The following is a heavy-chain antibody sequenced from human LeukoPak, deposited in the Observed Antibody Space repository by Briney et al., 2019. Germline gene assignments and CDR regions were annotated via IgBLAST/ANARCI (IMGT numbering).Heavy chain of an antibody. D-gene: IGHD6-13*01. CDR1: NDSIKDYY. Sequence: SETLSLTCAVSNDSIKDYYWNWIRQPPGKGLEWIGFVSNSGSTNYNPSLKSRVTISIDTSTRQFSLRLTSVTAADTAVYYCARYAVGSSWAQAFDVWGQGTMVTVSS. J-gene: IGHJ3*01. V-gene: IGHV4-59*01. CDR3: ARYAVGSSWAQAFDV. CDR2: VSNSGST.